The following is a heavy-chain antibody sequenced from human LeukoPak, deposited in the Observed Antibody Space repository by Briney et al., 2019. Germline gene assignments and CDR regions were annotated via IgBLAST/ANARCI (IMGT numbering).Heavy chain of an antibody. J-gene: IGHJ4*02. D-gene: IGHD3-22*01. Sequence: GRSLRLSCAASGLTFSSSGMHWVRQAPGKGLEWVAVISYDGSNKYYADSVKGRFTISRDNSKNTLYLQMNSLRAGDTAVYYCAKDSYDRSGYYYYYFAYWGQGTQVTVSS. CDR2: ISYDGSNK. CDR3: AKDSYDRSGYYYYYFAY. CDR1: GLTFSSSG. V-gene: IGHV3-30*18.